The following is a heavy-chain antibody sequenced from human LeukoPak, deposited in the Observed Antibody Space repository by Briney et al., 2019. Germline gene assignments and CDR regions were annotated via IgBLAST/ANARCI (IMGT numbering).Heavy chain of an antibody. J-gene: IGHJ4*02. Sequence: QPGGSLRLSCAASGFTFSRYAMRWVRQAPGKGLEWVSAISGSVGSTYYADSGKGRFSISGDNSKNTLYLQINSLRAEDTAVYYCAKDPLLLPAAQIDYWGQGTLVTVSS. D-gene: IGHD2-2*01. CDR1: GFTFSRYA. CDR2: ISGSVGST. V-gene: IGHV3-23*01. CDR3: AKDPLLLPAAQIDY.